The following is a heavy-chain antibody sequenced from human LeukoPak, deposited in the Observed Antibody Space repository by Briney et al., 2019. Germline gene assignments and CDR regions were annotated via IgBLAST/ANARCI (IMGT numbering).Heavy chain of an antibody. CDR1: GYTFTGYY. CDR3: ARDLGTYYYDGSGYYLFDY. CDR2: IYPNSGGT. V-gene: IGHV1-2*04. Sequence: SVKVPFKASGYTFTGYYMHWVRPAPGQGPKGMGWIYPNSGGTNYAQKFQGWVTMTRDTSISTAYMELSRLRSDDTAVYYCARDLGTYYYDGSGYYLFDYWGQGTLVTVSS. J-gene: IGHJ4*02. D-gene: IGHD3-22*01.